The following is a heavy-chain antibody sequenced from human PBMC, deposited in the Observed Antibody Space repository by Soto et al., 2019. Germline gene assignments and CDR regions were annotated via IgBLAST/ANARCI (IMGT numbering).Heavy chain of an antibody. CDR1: GFTFSSYG. Sequence: ESGGGVVQPGRSLRLSCAASGFTFSSYGMHWVRQAPGKGLEWVAVIWYDGSKKYYADSVKGRFTISRDNSKNTLYLQMNSLRAEDTAVYFCARDSDYSSGWWIGYFDYWGQGTLVTVSS. J-gene: IGHJ4*02. D-gene: IGHD6-19*01. CDR2: IWYDGSKK. V-gene: IGHV3-33*01. CDR3: ARDSDYSSGWWIGYFDY.